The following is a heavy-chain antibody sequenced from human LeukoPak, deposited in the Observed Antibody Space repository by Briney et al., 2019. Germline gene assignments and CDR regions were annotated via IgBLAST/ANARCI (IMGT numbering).Heavy chain of an antibody. CDR1: GGSFSGYY. CDR3: ARGAAGYSYG. CDR2: INHSGST. Sequence: SETLSLTCAVYGGSFSGYYWSWIRQPPGKGLEWIGEINHSGSTNYNPSLKSRVTISVDTSKNQFSLKLSSVTAADTAVYYCARGAAGYSYGWGQGTLVTVSS. J-gene: IGHJ4*02. D-gene: IGHD5-18*01. V-gene: IGHV4-34*01.